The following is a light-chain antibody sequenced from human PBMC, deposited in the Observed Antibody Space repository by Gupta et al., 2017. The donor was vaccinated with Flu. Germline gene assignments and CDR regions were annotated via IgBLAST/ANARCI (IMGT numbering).Light chain of an antibody. CDR3: QQTDHSSYT. CDR1: QTIGIS. CDR2: AAS. Sequence: PSSLSASVGDRVAITCRASQTIGISLNWYQQKPGQAPKLLIYAASSVQSGVPSRFSGSGSETDFTLTISSLQPEDFAVYYCQQTDHSSYTFGQGTTVEI. J-gene: IGKJ2*01. V-gene: IGKV1-39*01.